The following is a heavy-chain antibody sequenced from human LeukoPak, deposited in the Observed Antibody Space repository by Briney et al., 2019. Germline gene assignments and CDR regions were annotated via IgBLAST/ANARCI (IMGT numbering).Heavy chain of an antibody. Sequence: GGSLRLSCAASGFTFSSYWMHWVRQAPGKGLVWVSRINSDGSSTSYADSVKGRFTISRDNAKNTLYLQMNSLRAEDTAVYYCATPGAMNYYYYGMDVWGQGTTVTVSS. CDR1: GFTFSSYW. D-gene: IGHD3-10*01. V-gene: IGHV3-74*01. J-gene: IGHJ6*02. CDR2: INSDGSST. CDR3: ATPGAMNYYYYGMDV.